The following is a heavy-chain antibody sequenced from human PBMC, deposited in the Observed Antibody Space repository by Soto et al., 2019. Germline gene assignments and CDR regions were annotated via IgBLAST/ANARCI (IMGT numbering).Heavy chain of an antibody. CDR2: IYWDDDK. Sequence: QITLKESGPTLVKPTQTLTLTCTFSGFSLSTSGVGVGWIRQPPGKALEWLTFIYWDDDKRNSPFLKSRLTISKDTSKNQVVLTMTNMYPVDTATYYCAHLVVAVITYYFDSWGQGTLVTVSS. J-gene: IGHJ4*02. V-gene: IGHV2-5*02. D-gene: IGHD3-16*01. CDR3: AHLVVAVITYYFDS. CDR1: GFSLSTSGVG.